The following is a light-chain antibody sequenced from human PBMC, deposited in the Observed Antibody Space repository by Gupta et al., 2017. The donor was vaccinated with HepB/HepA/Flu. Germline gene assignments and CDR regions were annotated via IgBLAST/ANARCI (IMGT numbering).Light chain of an antibody. Sequence: DIQMTQSPSSLSASVGDRVTITCRASQSISSYLNWYQQKPGKAPKLLIYAASSLQSGVPSRFSGSGSGTDFTLTISSRQPEDFATYYCQQSYSTPLWTFGQGTKVEIK. V-gene: IGKV1-39*01. J-gene: IGKJ1*01. CDR2: AAS. CDR1: QSISSY. CDR3: QQSYSTPLWT.